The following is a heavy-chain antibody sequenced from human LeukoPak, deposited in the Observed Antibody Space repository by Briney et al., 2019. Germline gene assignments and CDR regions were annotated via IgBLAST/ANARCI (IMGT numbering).Heavy chain of an antibody. J-gene: IGHJ4*02. D-gene: IGHD4-23*01. CDR2: IYYSGST. Sequence: SETLSLTCTVSGGSISSYYWSWIRQPPGKGLEWIGYIYYSGSTNYNPSLKSRVTISVDTSKRQFSLKLTSVTAADTSFYYCAREPLTQIGFDYWGQGILVTVSS. V-gene: IGHV4-59*12. CDR3: AREPLTQIGFDY. CDR1: GGSISSYY.